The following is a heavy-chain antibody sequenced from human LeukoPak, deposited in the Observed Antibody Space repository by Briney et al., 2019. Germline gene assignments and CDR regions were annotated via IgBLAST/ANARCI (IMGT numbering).Heavy chain of an antibody. J-gene: IGHJ5*02. V-gene: IGHV4-30-4*07. CDR2: IYYGGST. D-gene: IGHD3-10*01. CDR3: ARQASMIRGVIVAGFDP. Sequence: PSETLSLTCAVSRGFISDGGYSWSWIRQPPGKGLEWIGYIYYGGSTYYNPSLKSRVSMSLDTSQNQFSLRLSSVTAADTAVYYCARQASMIRGVIVAGFDPWGQGTLVTVSS. CDR1: RGFISDGGYS.